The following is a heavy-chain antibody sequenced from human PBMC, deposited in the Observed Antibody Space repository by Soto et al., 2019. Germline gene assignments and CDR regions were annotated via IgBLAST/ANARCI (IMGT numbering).Heavy chain of an antibody. CDR1: GGSISSYY. D-gene: IGHD6-19*01. Sequence: SENLSLTCTVSGGSISSYYWNWIRQSPGKGLEWIGYIYYSGSTNYNPSLKSRVTISVDTSKKQFSLKLSSVTAADTAVYFCARAEEMYSSGWYYFDHWGQGTLVTVSS. CDR3: ARAEEMYSSGWYYFDH. J-gene: IGHJ4*02. CDR2: IYYSGST. V-gene: IGHV4-59*01.